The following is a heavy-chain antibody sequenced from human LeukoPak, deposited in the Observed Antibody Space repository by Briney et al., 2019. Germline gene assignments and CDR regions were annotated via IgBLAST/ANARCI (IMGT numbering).Heavy chain of an antibody. Sequence: GGSLRLSCTASGLTFSTSGFNWVRQAPGKGLEWVAVIWYDGSTKYYTDSVKGRFTISRDNSKNTQYLQMDSLRAEVTAVYYCAKDRLRGYTYGYPDYWGQGTLVTVSS. J-gene: IGHJ4*02. V-gene: IGHV3-33*06. CDR2: IWYDGSTK. D-gene: IGHD5-18*01. CDR3: AKDRLRGYTYGYPDY. CDR1: GLTFSTSG.